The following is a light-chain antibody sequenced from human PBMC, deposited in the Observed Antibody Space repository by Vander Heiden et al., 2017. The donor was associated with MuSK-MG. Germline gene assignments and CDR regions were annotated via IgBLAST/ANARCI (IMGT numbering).Light chain of an antibody. J-gene: IGKJ4*01. V-gene: IGKV1-39*01. CDR2: AAS. CDR1: QSISSY. CDR3: QRCDSTPKT. Sequence: DIQMTQSPSSLSASVGDRVTITCRASQSISSYLNWYQQKPGKAPKLLIYAASSLQSGVPSRFSGSASGTDFTLTISRLQPEDFATYYCQRCDSTPKTFGGGTKLEIK.